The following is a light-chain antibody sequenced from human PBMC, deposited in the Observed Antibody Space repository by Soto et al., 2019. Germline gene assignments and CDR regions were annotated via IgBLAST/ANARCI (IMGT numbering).Light chain of an antibody. CDR3: QQSYSTPWT. CDR2: AAS. J-gene: IGKJ1*01. V-gene: IGKV1-39*01. CDR1: QSIRSY. Sequence: DIQMTQSPSSLSASVGDRVTITCRASQSIRSYLNWYQQKPGKAPKLLIYAASSLQSGVPSRFSGSGSGTDFTLTSRSLQPEDFATYYCQQSYSTPWTVGQGTNEEIK.